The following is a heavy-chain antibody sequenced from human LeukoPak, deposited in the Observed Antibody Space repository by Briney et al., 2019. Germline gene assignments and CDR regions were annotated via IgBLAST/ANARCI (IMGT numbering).Heavy chain of an antibody. CDR1: GYTFTGYY. Sequence: GASVKVSCKASGYTFTGYYMHWVRQAPGQGLEWMGRINPNSGGTNYAQKFQGRVTMTRDTSISTAYMELRRLRSDDTAVYYCARDQLYCSSTSCYAGSNWFDPWGQGTLVTVSS. CDR2: INPNSGGT. CDR3: ARDQLYCSSTSCYAGSNWFDP. D-gene: IGHD2-2*01. V-gene: IGHV1-2*06. J-gene: IGHJ5*02.